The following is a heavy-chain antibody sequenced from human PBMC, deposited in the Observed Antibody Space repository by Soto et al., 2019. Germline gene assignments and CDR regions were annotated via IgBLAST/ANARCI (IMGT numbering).Heavy chain of an antibody. CDR3: ARGSDYPSY. CDR1: GYTLTELS. D-gene: IGHD4-17*01. Sequence: GASVKVSCKVSGYTLTELSMHWVRQAPGKGLEWMGGFDPEDGETIYAQKFQGRVTMTTDTSTNTAYMELRSLRSDDTAVYYCARGSDYPSYWGQGTLVTVCS. V-gene: IGHV1-24*01. CDR2: FDPEDGET. J-gene: IGHJ4*02.